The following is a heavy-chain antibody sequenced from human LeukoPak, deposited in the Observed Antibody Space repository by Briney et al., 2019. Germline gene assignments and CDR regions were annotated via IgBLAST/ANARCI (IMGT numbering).Heavy chain of an antibody. J-gene: IGHJ4*02. D-gene: IGHD6-13*01. Sequence: PGGSLRLSCAASGFTVSSSYMTWVRQAPGKGLEWVSVIYSGGTTYYADSVKGRFTISRDNSKNTLHLQMNSLRDEDTAVYYCARGVAAAGTTLDYWGQGTLVTVSS. CDR2: IYSGGTT. CDR1: GFTVSSSY. CDR3: ARGVAAAGTTLDY. V-gene: IGHV3-66*01.